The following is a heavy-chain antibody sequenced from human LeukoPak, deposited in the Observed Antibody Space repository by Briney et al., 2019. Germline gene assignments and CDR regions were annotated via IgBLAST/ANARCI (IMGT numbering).Heavy chain of an antibody. CDR1: GGTFSSYA. V-gene: IGHV1-69*05. CDR2: IIPIFGTA. D-gene: IGHD3-3*01. J-gene: IGHJ3*02. CDR3: ARVETPAAPDRITKLSGLEWLFDDAFDI. Sequence: GASVKVSCKASGGTFSSYAISWVRQAPGQGLEWMGGIIPIFGTANYAQKFQGRVTMTRDTSTSTVYMELSSLRSEDTAVYYCARVETPAAPDRITKLSGLEWLFDDAFDIWGQGTMVTVSS.